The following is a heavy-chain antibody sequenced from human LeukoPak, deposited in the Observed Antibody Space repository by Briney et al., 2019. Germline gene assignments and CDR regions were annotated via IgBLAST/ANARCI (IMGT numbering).Heavy chain of an antibody. Sequence: GGSLRLSCAASRFTFSSYSMNWVRQAPGKGLEWVSYISSGSSSIYYADSVKGRFTISRDYAKNSLYLQMNSLRAEDTAVYYCAKVGDSDWYFDYWGQGTLVTVSS. CDR3: AKVGDSDWYFDY. D-gene: IGHD6-19*01. CDR2: ISSGSSSI. J-gene: IGHJ4*02. CDR1: RFTFSSYS. V-gene: IGHV3-48*04.